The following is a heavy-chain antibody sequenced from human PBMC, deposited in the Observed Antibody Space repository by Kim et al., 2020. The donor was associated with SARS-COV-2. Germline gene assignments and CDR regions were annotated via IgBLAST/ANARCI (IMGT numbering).Heavy chain of an antibody. V-gene: IGHV4-59*13. CDR2: IYYSGST. J-gene: IGHJ6*02. CDR3: AGGVPATAFFHYYYYGMDV. CDR1: GGSISSYY. Sequence: SETLSLTCTVSGGSISSYYWSWIRQPPGKGLEWIGYIYYSGSTNYNPSLKSRVTISVDTSKNQFSLKLSSVTAADTAVYYCAGGVPATAFFHYYYYGMDVWGQGTTVTVSS. D-gene: IGHD2-2*01.